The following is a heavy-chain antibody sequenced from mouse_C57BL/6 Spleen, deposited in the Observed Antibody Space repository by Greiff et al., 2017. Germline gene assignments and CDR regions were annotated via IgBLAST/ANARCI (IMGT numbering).Heavy chain of an antibody. Sequence: QVQLQQPGAGLVLPGASLNLSCKASGYTFTSYWMNWVNQRPGQGLEWIGEIDPSDSDTNYNQKFKGKSTLTVDKSSSTAYMQLSSLTSEDSAVYYCARRATTEGYFDVWGTGTTVTVSS. CDR3: ARRATTEGYFDV. J-gene: IGHJ1*03. D-gene: IGHD1-1*01. CDR1: GYTFTSYW. CDR2: IDPSDSDT. V-gene: IGHV1-69*01.